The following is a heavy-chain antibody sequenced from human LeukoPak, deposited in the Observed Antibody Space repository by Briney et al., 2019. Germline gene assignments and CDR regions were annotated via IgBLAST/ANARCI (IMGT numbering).Heavy chain of an antibody. Sequence: GGSLRLSCAASGFTFRSYEMNWVRQAPGKGLKWVSYITSSGSTIYYADSVKGRFTISRDNAKNSLYLQMNSLRAEDTAVYYCARANYYDISGYDYWGQGTLVTVSS. J-gene: IGHJ4*02. V-gene: IGHV3-48*03. CDR3: ARANYYDISGYDY. CDR1: GFTFRSYE. CDR2: ITSSGSTI. D-gene: IGHD3-22*01.